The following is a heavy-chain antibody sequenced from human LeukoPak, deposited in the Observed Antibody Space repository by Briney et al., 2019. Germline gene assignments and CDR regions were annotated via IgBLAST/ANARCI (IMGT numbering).Heavy chain of an antibody. CDR2: INHSGST. D-gene: IGHD3-10*01. CDR3: ARGLGLSMVRGPPYYFDY. V-gene: IGHV4-34*01. Sequence: PSETLSPTCAVYGGSFSGYYWSWIRQPPGKGLEWIGEINHSGSTNYNPSLKSRVTISVDTSKNQFSLKLSSVTAADTAVYYCARGLGLSMVRGPPYYFDYWGQGTLVTVSS. J-gene: IGHJ4*02. CDR1: GGSFSGYY.